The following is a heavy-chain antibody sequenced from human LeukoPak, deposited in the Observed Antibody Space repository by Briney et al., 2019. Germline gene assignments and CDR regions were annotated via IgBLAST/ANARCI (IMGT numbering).Heavy chain of an antibody. Sequence: SSETLSLTCTVSGGSISSGSYYWSWIRQPAGKGLEWIGRIYTSGSTNYNPSLKSRVTISVDTSKNQFSLKLSSVTAADTAVYYCARHIEWFGELLLTAFDYWGQGTLVTVSS. CDR3: ARHIEWFGELLLTAFDY. J-gene: IGHJ4*02. CDR1: GGSISSGSYY. V-gene: IGHV4-61*02. CDR2: IYTSGST. D-gene: IGHD3-10*01.